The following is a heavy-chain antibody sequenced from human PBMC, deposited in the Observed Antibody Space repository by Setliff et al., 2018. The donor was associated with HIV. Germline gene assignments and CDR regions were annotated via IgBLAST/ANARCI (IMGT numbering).Heavy chain of an antibody. CDR1: GFTFSSRW. V-gene: IGHV3-7*03. Sequence: GSLRLSCAASGFTFSSRWMTWVRQAPGKRPEWVANIKGDGSETYYVDSVKGRFTISRDNAKNSLYLQMNNLTTEDTAVYYCVNRAWLESWGQGTLVTVSS. CDR2: IKGDGSET. CDR3: VNRAWLES. J-gene: IGHJ4*02.